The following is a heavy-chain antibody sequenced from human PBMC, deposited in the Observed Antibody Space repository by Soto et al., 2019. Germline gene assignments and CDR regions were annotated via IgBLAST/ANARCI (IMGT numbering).Heavy chain of an antibody. Sequence: QVHLVQSGAEVKKPGASEKVSCKASGYIFINYYIHWVRQAPGQGLEWIGIINPNGGSTNYAQKFRGRVTMASDTSMSTVYMDLSSLRSDDTALYYCARDLAAADYWGQGSLVAVSS. J-gene: IGHJ4*02. CDR2: INPNGGST. CDR1: GYIFINYY. D-gene: IGHD6-13*01. V-gene: IGHV1-46*01. CDR3: ARDLAAADY.